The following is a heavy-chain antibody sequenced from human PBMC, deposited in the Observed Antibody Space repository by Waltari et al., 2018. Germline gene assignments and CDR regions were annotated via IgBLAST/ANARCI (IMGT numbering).Heavy chain of an antibody. D-gene: IGHD3-22*01. CDR1: GYTFPSYA. CDR2: INAGNGNT. Sequence: QVQLVQSGAEVKKPGASVKVSCKASGYTFPSYAMHWVRQAPGQRLEWMGWINAGNGNTKYSQKFQGRVTITRYTSASTAYMELSSLRSEDTAVYYCAKDSGYRVGYFDYWGQGTLVTVSS. J-gene: IGHJ4*02. CDR3: AKDSGYRVGYFDY. V-gene: IGHV1-3*01.